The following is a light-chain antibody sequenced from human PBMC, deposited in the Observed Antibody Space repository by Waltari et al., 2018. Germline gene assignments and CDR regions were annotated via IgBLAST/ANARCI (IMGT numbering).Light chain of an antibody. CDR1: QSVSST. CDR3: QQYYEWPLT. CDR2: GAS. J-gene: IGKJ4*01. V-gene: IGKV3D-15*01. Sequence: EIVMTQSPATLSVSPGERATLSCRASQSVSSTLAWYQQKPGQPPRLLIYGASTRATATPARFSGSGSGTEFTLAISSLQSEDFAVYYCQQYYEWPLTFGGGTKV.